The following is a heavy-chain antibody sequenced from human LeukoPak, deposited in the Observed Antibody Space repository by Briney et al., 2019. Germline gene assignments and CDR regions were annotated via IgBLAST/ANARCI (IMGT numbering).Heavy chain of an antibody. CDR3: ARDVGMDV. J-gene: IGHJ6*02. CDR2: IYGSGST. V-gene: IGHV4-59*01. CDR1: GGSISSYY. Sequence: SETLSLTCTVSGGSISSYYWSWIRQPPGKGLEWIGHIYGSGSTNYNPSLKSRVTLSVDTSKNQFSLKLSSVTAADTAVYYCARDVGMDVWGQGTTVTVSS.